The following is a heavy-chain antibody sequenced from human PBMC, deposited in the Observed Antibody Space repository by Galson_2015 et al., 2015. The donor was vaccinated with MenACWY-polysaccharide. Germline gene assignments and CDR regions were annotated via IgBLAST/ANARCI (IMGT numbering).Heavy chain of an antibody. Sequence: SVKVSCKASGYTFTSYDINWVRQPTGQGLEWMGWMNPNSGNTGYAQKFQGRVTMTRNTSISTAYMELSSLTSEDTAVYYCASTKAGTHYFDYWGQGTLVTVSS. CDR3: ASTKAGTHYFDY. V-gene: IGHV1-8*01. D-gene: IGHD6-19*01. CDR2: MNPNSGNT. J-gene: IGHJ4*02. CDR1: GYTFTSYD.